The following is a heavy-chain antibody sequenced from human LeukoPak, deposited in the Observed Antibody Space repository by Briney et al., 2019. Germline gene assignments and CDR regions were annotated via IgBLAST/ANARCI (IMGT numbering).Heavy chain of an antibody. CDR3: ARQVWFGESHFDY. CDR2: IIPIFGTA. CDR1: GGTFSNYA. Sequence: ASVKVSCKASGGTFSNYAISWVRQAPGQGLEWMGGIIPIFGTANYAQKFQGRVTITAGKSTSTAYMELSSLRSEDTAVYYCARQVWFGESHFDYWGQGTLVTVSS. J-gene: IGHJ4*02. V-gene: IGHV1-69*06. D-gene: IGHD3-10*01.